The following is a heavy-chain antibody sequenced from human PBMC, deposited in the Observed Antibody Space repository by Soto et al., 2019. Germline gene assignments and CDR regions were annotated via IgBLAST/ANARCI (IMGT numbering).Heavy chain of an antibody. Sequence: QVPLVESGGGVVQPGKSLRLSCAASGFTFSTDGMHWVRQAPGKGLEWVAVISYDGSNKYYADSVKGRFTISRDNSKNQLYLQMNTLRTEDTAMYYCAKDRLGSGCYFVYGYWFDSWGQGTLVTVSS. D-gene: IGHD3-22*01. CDR1: GFTFSTDG. CDR2: ISYDGSNK. V-gene: IGHV3-30*18. J-gene: IGHJ5*01. CDR3: AKDRLGSGCYFVYGYWFDS.